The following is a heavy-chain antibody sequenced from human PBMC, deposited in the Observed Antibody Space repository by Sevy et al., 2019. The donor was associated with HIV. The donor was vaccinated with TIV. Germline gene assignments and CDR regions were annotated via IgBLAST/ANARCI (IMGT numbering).Heavy chain of an antibody. V-gene: IGHV1-18*01. CDR2: ISVYNGNT. Sequence: ASVKVSCKASGYTFTSYGISWVRQAPGQGLEWMGWISVYNGNTNYAQKLQGRVTMTTDTSTSTAYMELRSLRSDDTAEYYCARDGGVAAADDYYYYGMDVWGQGTTVTVSS. CDR3: ARDGGVAAADDYYYYGMDV. J-gene: IGHJ6*02. D-gene: IGHD6-13*01. CDR1: GYTFTSYG.